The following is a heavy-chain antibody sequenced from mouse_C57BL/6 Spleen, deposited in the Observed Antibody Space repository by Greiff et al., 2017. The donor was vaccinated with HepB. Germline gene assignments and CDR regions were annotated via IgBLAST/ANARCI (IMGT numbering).Heavy chain of an antibody. V-gene: IGHV1-64*01. J-gene: IGHJ4*01. CDR1: GYTFTSYW. Sequence: QVQLQQPGAELVKPGASVKLSCKASGYTFTSYWMHWVKQRPGQGLEWIGMIHPNSGSTNYNEKFKSKATLTVDKSSSKAYMQLSSLTSEDSAVYYCARSTMVTRYAMDYWGQGTSVTVSS. CDR3: ARSTMVTRYAMDY. CDR2: IHPNSGST. D-gene: IGHD2-2*01.